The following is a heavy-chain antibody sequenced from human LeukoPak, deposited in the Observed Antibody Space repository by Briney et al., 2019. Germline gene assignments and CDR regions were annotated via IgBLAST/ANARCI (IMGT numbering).Heavy chain of an antibody. Sequence: PSETLSLTCTVSGGSISSYYWSWIRQPPGKGLEWIGCIYYSGSTNYNPSLKSRVTISVDTSKNQFSLKLSSVTAADTAVYYCARGQRKLIKGYIDYWGQGTLVTVSS. V-gene: IGHV4-59*12. CDR3: ARGQRKLIKGYIDY. J-gene: IGHJ4*02. CDR2: IYYSGST. CDR1: GGSISSYY. D-gene: IGHD3-16*02.